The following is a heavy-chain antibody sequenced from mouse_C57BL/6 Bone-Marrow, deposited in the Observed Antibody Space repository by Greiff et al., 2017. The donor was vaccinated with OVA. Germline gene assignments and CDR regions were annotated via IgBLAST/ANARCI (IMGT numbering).Heavy chain of an antibody. CDR2: IYPRSGNT. CDR3: ARGGDVDY. Sequence: QVQLQQSGAELARPGASVQLSCKASGYTFTSSGISWVKQRTGQGLEWIGEIYPRSGNTYSIEKFKGKATLTADKSSSPAYMELRGLTSEDAAVYFGARGGDVDYWGQGTTLTVSS. D-gene: IGHD3-3*01. J-gene: IGHJ2*01. V-gene: IGHV1-81*01. CDR1: GYTFTSSG.